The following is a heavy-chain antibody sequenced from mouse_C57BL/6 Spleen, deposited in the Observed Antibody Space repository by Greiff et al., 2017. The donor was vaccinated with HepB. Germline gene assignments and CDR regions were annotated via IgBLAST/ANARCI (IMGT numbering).Heavy chain of an antibody. CDR2: IWSGGST. D-gene: IGHD2-3*01. J-gene: IGHJ1*03. CDR1: GFSLTSYG. Sequence: VQRVESGPGLVQPSQSLSITCTVSGFSLTSYGVHWVRQSPGKGLEWLGVIWSGGSTDYNAAFISRLSISKDNSKSQVFFKMNSLQADDTAIYYCARNEGYDGYYDWYFDVWGTGTTVTVSS. V-gene: IGHV2-2*01. CDR3: ARNEGYDGYYDWYFDV.